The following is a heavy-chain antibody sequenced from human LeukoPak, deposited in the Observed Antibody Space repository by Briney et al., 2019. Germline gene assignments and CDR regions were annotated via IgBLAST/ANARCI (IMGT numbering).Heavy chain of an antibody. CDR2: INQDGIEK. V-gene: IGHV3-7*03. D-gene: IGHD6-19*01. CDR1: GFTFRSYW. Sequence: GGSLRLSCGASGFTFRSYWMSWVRQAPGKGLEWVANINQDGIEKYYVDSVRGRFTISRDKNSLYLQRNSLRGEDTAVYYCARVGRLYRSLDNWGQGALVTVSS. J-gene: IGHJ4*02. CDR3: ARVGRLYRSLDN.